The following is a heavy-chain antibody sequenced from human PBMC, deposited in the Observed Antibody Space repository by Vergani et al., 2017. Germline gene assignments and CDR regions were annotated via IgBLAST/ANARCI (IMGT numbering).Heavy chain of an antibody. V-gene: IGHV1-69*13. D-gene: IGHD2-15*01. CDR2: IIPIFGTA. Sequence: QVQLVQSGAEVKKPGASVKVSCKASGYTFTSYGISWVRQAPGQGLEWMGRIIPIFGTANYAQKFQGRVTITADESTSTAYMELSSLRSEDTAVYYCARGDCSGGSCYPGDYWGQGTLVTVSS. CDR1: GYTFTSYG. CDR3: ARGDCSGGSCYPGDY. J-gene: IGHJ4*02.